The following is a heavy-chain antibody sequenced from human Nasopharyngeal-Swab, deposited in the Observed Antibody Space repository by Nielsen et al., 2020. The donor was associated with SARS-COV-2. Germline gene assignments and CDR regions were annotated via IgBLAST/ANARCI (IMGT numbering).Heavy chain of an antibody. J-gene: IGHJ5*02. Sequence: GESLKISCAASGFTFSDYYMTWIRRSPRKGLEWISYISTSGSTRYHTDSVKGRFTISRDNAKKSLFLQMDSLKAEDAAVYYCVRASRGWSWGQGTLVTVSS. CDR2: ISTSGSTR. D-gene: IGHD6-19*01. CDR1: GFTFSDYY. CDR3: VRASRGWS. V-gene: IGHV3-11*04.